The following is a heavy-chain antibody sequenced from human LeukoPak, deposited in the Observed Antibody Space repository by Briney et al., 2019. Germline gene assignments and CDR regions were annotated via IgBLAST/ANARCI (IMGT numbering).Heavy chain of an antibody. V-gene: IGHV4-59*12. D-gene: IGHD2-15*01. CDR2: IYYNERS. CDR3: ASIGRVVEDDAFDI. J-gene: IGHJ3*02. Sequence: SETLSLTCTVSGDSISSYFWSWIRQPPGKGLEWIGYIYYNERSNYNPSLRSRVTISIDTSKNQFSLKLNSVTAADTAVYYCASIGRVVEDDAFDIWGQGTMVTVSS. CDR1: GDSISSYF.